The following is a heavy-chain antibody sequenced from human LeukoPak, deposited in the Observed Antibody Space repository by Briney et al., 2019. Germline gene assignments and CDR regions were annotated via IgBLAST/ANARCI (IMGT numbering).Heavy chain of an antibody. J-gene: IGHJ4*02. D-gene: IGHD5-24*01. Sequence: GGSLRLSCVASGFPFSSYWMTWVRQAPRKGLEWVANIKQDGSKKSYVDSVKGRFTISRDNAKNSLYLQMNSLRAEDTAIYYCTRVGYIDEGIDYWGQGTLVTVSS. CDR1: GFPFSSYW. CDR3: TRVGYIDEGIDY. V-gene: IGHV3-7*04. CDR2: IKQDGSKK.